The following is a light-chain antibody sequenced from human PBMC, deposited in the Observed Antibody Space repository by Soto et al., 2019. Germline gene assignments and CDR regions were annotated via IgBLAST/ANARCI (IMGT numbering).Light chain of an antibody. V-gene: IGKV3-20*01. CDR3: QQYGSSPRT. Sequence: EIVLTQSPGTLSLSPGERATLSCRASQSVSRSYLAWYQQKPGQAPRLLIYGASSRATGIPDRFSGSGSGTGFTLTISRLEPEDFVVYYCQQYGSSPRTFGGGTKVDIK. J-gene: IGKJ4*01. CDR1: QSVSRSY. CDR2: GAS.